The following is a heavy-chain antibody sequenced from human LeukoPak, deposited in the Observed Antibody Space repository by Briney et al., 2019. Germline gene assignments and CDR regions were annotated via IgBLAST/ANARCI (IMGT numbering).Heavy chain of an antibody. J-gene: IGHJ6*03. CDR1: GYTFTSYY. Sequence: ASVKVSCKASGYTFTSYYMHWVRQAPGQGLEWMGIINPSGGSTSYAQKFQGRVTMTRDMSTSTVYMELSSLRSEDTAVYYCARDLLLWFGELLGMDVWGKGTTVTVSS. CDR3: ARDLLLWFGELLGMDV. D-gene: IGHD3-10*01. CDR2: INPSGGST. V-gene: IGHV1-46*01.